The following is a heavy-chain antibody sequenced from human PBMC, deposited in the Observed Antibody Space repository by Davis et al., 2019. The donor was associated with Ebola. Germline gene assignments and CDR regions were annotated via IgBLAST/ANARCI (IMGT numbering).Heavy chain of an antibody. CDR1: GGTFRTFA. CDR3: ARDRASYYGSGLGWYFDL. D-gene: IGHD3-10*01. J-gene: IGHJ2*01. Sequence: ASVKVSCKVSGGTFRTFAISWVRQAPGQGLEWMGWISVYNGNTKYAQKLQGRVTMTTDTSTSTAYMDLRSLRSDDTAVYYCARDRASYYGSGLGWYFDLWGRGTLVTVSS. CDR2: ISVYNGNT. V-gene: IGHV1-18*01.